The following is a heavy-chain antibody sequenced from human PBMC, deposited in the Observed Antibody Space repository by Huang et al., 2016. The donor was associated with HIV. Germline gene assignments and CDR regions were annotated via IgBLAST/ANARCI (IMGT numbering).Heavy chain of an antibody. CDR2: ISYEGRNK. CDR3: ALKGDSSGWEYFRH. J-gene: IGHJ1*01. V-gene: IGHV3-30*03. Sequence: QVQLVASGGGVFQPGRSLRLSCAASGFIFSNYGMPWVRQAPGKGLEGVALISYEGRNKYYTDSVKGRFSISRDNSKNTLYLQMNSLRAEDTAVYYCALKGDSSGWEYFRHWGQGTLVTVSS. D-gene: IGHD6-19*01. CDR1: GFIFSNYG.